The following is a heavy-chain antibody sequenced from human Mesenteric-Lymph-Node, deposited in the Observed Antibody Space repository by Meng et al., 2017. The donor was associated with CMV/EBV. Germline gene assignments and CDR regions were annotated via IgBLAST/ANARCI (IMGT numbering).Heavy chain of an antibody. V-gene: IGHV3-21*01. CDR3: ARAGAVAGTGLGPY. J-gene: IGHJ4*02. CDR2: ISSSSSYI. Sequence: GESLKISCAASGFTFSSYSMNWVRQAPGKGLEWVSSISSSSSYIYYADSVKGRFTISRDNAKNSLYLQMNSLRAEDTAVYYCARAGAVAGTGLGPYWGQGTLVTVS. CDR1: GFTFSSYS. D-gene: IGHD6-19*01.